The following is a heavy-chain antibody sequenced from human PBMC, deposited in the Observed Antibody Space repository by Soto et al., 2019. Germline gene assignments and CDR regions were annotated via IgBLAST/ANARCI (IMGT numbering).Heavy chain of an antibody. CDR2: INHSGST. D-gene: IGHD2-2*01. V-gene: IGHV4-34*01. Sequence: SETLSLTCAVYGGSFSGYYWSWIRQPPGKGLEWIGEINHSGSTNYNPSLKSRVTISVDTSKNQFSLKLSSVTAADTAVYYCARSSSCSSTSCYARGPSTPEYYFDHWGQGTLVTGSS. J-gene: IGHJ4*02. CDR3: ARSSSCSSTSCYARGPSTPEYYFDH. CDR1: GGSFSGYY.